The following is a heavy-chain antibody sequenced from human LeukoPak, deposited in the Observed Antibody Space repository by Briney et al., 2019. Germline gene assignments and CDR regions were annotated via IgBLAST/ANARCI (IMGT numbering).Heavy chain of an antibody. V-gene: IGHV3-23*01. CDR2: IVGSGGNT. J-gene: IGHJ4*02. D-gene: IGHD1-26*01. CDR3: AKERLGGSYQGFDY. CDR1: GFTFSDYY. Sequence: GGSLRLSCAASGFTFSDYYMSWIRQAPGKGLEWVSGIVGSGGNTYYADSAKGRFTISRDNSKNTLYLQMNSLRAEDTAVYYCAKERLGGSYQGFDYWGQGTLVTVSS.